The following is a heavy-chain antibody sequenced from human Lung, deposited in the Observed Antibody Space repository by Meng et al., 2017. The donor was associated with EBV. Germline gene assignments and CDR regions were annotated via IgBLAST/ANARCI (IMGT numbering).Heavy chain of an antibody. Sequence: QGRLQVHGPGTCRPSPTLTLPCTVSGGSINSGDYYWSWIRQPPGKGLEWIGYIYYTGSTYYNPSLKSRVTISMDTSKNQFSLRLSSVTAADTAVYYCARNYYFDYWGQGTLVTVSS. J-gene: IGHJ4*02. CDR1: GGSINSGDYY. V-gene: IGHV4-30-4*01. CDR2: IYYTGST. CDR3: ARNYYFDY.